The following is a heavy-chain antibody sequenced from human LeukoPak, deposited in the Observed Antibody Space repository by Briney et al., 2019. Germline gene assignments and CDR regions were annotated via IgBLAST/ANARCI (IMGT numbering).Heavy chain of an antibody. CDR2: ISWNSGSI. D-gene: IGHD2-15*01. Sequence: GGSLRLSCAASGFTFDDYAMHWVRQAPGKGLEWVSGISWNSGSIGYADSVKGRFTISRDNAKNSLYLQMNSLRAEDTAVYYCARADSKAYFQHWGQGTLVTVSS. CDR3: ARADSKAYFQH. J-gene: IGHJ1*01. V-gene: IGHV3-9*01. CDR1: GFTFDDYA.